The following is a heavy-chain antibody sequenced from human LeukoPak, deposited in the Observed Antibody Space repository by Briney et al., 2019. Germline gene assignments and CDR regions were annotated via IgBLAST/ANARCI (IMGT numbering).Heavy chain of an antibody. D-gene: IGHD3-22*01. CDR1: GFSLSTSGVG. Sequence: SGPTLVKPTQTLTLTCTFSGFSLSTSGVGVGWIRQPPGKALEWLALIYWDDDKRYSPSLKSRLTITKDTSKNQVVLTMTNMDPVDTATYYCAHRPPEAGVYYYDSSGYDYFDYWGQGTLVTVSS. CDR3: AHRPPEAGVYYYDSSGYDYFDY. CDR2: IYWDDDK. V-gene: IGHV2-5*02. J-gene: IGHJ4*02.